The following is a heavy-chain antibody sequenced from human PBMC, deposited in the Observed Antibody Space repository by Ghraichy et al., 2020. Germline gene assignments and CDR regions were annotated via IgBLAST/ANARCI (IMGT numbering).Heavy chain of an antibody. CDR1: GFTFSSYA. D-gene: IGHD2-21*01. Sequence: GESLNISCAASGFTFSSYAMSWVRQAPGKGLEWVSAISGSGGSTYYADSVKGRFTISRDNSKNTLYLQMNSLRAEDTAVYYCAKSISPYYYYYGMDVWGQGTTVTVSS. CDR3: AKSISPYYYYYGMDV. J-gene: IGHJ6*02. V-gene: IGHV3-23*01. CDR2: ISGSGGST.